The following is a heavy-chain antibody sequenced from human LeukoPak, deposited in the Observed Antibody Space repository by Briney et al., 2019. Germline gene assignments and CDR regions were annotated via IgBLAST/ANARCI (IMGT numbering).Heavy chain of an antibody. CDR3: ARANHSVTTSGVHYYYYYGMDV. J-gene: IGHJ6*02. CDR2: IKRDGSQK. Sequence: GGSLRLSCAASGFTFSSYWMSWVRQAPGKGLEWVANIKRDGSQKYNVDSVKGRFTISRDNAKNSLYLQMNSLRAEDTAVYYCARANHSVTTSGVHYYYYYGMDVWGQGTTVTVSS. CDR1: GFTFSSYW. V-gene: IGHV3-7*03. D-gene: IGHD4-17*01.